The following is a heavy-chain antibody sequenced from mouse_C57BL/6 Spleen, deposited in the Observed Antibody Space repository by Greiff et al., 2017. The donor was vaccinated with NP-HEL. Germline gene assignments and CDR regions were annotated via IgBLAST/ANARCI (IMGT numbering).Heavy chain of an antibody. V-gene: IGHV1-61*01. CDR1: GYTFTSSW. D-gene: IGHD2-1*01. Sequence: QVQLQQPGAELVRPGSSVKLSCKASGYTFTSSWMDWVKQRPGQGLEWIGNIYPSDSETHYNQKFKDKATLTVDKSSSTGYMQLSSLTSEDSAVYYCARGRGNRYAMDYWGQGTSVTVSS. CDR3: ARGRGNRYAMDY. CDR2: IYPSDSET. J-gene: IGHJ4*01.